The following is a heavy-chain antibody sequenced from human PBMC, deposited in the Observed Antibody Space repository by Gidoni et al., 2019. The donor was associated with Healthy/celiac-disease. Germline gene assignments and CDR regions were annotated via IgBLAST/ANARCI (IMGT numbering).Heavy chain of an antibody. D-gene: IGHD3-10*01. CDR1: GGSFSGYY. J-gene: IGHJ4*02. Sequence: QVQLQQWGAGLLKPSETLSLTCAVYGGSFSGYYWSWIRQPPGKGLDWIGEINHSGSTNYNPSLKSRVTIAVDTSKNQFSLKLSSVTAADTAVYYCAGNYYGSGSYYYWGLDYWGQGTLVTVSS. CDR2: INHSGST. V-gene: IGHV4-34*01. CDR3: AGNYYGSGSYYYWGLDY.